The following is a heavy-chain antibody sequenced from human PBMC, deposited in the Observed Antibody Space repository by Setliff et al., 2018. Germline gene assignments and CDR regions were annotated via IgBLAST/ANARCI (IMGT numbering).Heavy chain of an antibody. V-gene: IGHV1-8*01. J-gene: IGHJ4*02. D-gene: IGHD3-3*01. CDR2: MNPNSGNT. Sequence: WVRQPPGKGLEWMGWMNPNSGNTGYAQKFQGRVTMTRNTSISTAYMDLSSLRFEDTAVYYCARAQSWSGGPYYFDNWGQGTLVTVSS. CDR3: ARAQSWSGGPYYFDN.